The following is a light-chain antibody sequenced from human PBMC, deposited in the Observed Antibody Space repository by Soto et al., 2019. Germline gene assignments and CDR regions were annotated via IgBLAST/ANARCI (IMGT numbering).Light chain of an antibody. V-gene: IGKV2-28*01. CDR3: MQALQTPLVT. CDR2: LGS. J-gene: IGKJ5*01. CDR1: RSLLHSNGYNY. Sequence: IVMTQSPTSLPVTPGEPAAISCRSSRSLLHSNGYNYLDWYLQKPGQSPQLLIYLGSNRASGVPDRFSGSGSGTDFTLKISGVEAEDVGVYYCMQALQTPLVTFGQGTRLEIK.